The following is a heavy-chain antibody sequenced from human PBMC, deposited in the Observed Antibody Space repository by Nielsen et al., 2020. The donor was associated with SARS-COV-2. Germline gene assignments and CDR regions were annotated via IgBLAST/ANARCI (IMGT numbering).Heavy chain of an antibody. CDR1: GGSLSSRNYY. J-gene: IGHJ3*02. CDR2: IYYSGSV. CDR3: ARGDIAVVPAAMFRGDDAFDI. D-gene: IGHD2-2*01. V-gene: IGHV4-39*02. Sequence: SETLSLTCTVSGGSLSSRNYYRGWIRQPPGKGLEWIGTIYYSGSVSYNPSLRSRVTISVDTSKKHFSLKLTSVTAADTAVYFFARGDIAVVPAAMFRGDDAFDIWGQGTMVRVSS.